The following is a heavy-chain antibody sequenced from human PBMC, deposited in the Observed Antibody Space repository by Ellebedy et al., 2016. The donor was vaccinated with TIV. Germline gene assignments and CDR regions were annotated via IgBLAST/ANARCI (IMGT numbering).Heavy chain of an antibody. CDR2: IFPGDFDT. D-gene: IGHD3-16*02. V-gene: IGHV5-51*01. Sequence: GESLKISCQGSGYRFTGYWIGWVRQMPEKGLEWMGIIFPGDFDTIYSPSFQGQVTISADKSTATAYLQWTSLKASDSAMYYCARGSWREVSTWFENWGQGTLVTVSS. CDR1: GYRFTGYW. CDR3: ARGSWREVSTWFEN. J-gene: IGHJ4*02.